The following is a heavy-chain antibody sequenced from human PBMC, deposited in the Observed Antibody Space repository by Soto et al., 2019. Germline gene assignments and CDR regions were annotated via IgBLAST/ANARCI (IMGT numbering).Heavy chain of an antibody. CDR3: ARRLRTMVRGVITNWFDP. J-gene: IGHJ5*02. CDR2: INHSGST. CDR1: GGSFSGYY. V-gene: IGHV4-34*01. Sequence: SETLSLTCAVYGGSFSGYYWSWIRQPPGKGLEWIGEINHSGSTNYNPSLKSRVTISVDTSKNQFSLKLSSVTAADTAVYYCARRLRTMVRGVITNWFDPWGQGTLVTVSS. D-gene: IGHD3-10*01.